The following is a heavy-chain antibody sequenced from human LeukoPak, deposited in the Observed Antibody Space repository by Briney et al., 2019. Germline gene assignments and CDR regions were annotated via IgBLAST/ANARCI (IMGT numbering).Heavy chain of an antibody. D-gene: IGHD2-15*01. CDR2: INHSGST. V-gene: IGHV4-34*01. CDR3: ARRGRCSGGSCYHLPDY. CDR1: GGSFSGYY. Sequence: SETLSLTCAVYGGSFSGYYWSWIRQPPGKGLEWIGEINHSGSTNYNPSLKSRVTISVDTSKNQFSLKLSSVTAADTAVYYCARRGRCSGGSCYHLPDYWGQGTLVTVSS. J-gene: IGHJ4*02.